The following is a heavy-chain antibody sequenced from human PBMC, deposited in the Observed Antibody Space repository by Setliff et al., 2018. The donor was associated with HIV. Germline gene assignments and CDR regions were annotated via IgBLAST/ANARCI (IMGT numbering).Heavy chain of an antibody. D-gene: IGHD1-26*01. Sequence: SETLSLTCAVYGGSFSGYYWSWIRQPPGKGPEWIGEINHSGSTNYNPSLKSRVTISVDTSKNQFSLKLSSVTAADTAVYYCARGGVGATNLDYWGQGTLVTVSS. CDR3: ARGGVGATNLDY. J-gene: IGHJ4*02. CDR1: GGSFSGYY. CDR2: INHSGST. V-gene: IGHV4-34*01.